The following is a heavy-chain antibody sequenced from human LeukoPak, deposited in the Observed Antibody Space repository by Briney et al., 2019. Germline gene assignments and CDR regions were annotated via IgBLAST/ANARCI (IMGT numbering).Heavy chain of an antibody. CDR1: GYTFTSYD. Sequence: GASVKVSCKASGYTFTSYDSNWVRQSTGQGLEWMGWMNANSGNTGYAQKFQGRVTMTRNTSISTAYMELSSLRSEDTAVYYCARGVIAGTNWFDPWGQGTLVTVSS. CDR3: ARGVIAGTNWFDP. J-gene: IGHJ5*02. D-gene: IGHD1-20*01. V-gene: IGHV1-8*01. CDR2: MNANSGNT.